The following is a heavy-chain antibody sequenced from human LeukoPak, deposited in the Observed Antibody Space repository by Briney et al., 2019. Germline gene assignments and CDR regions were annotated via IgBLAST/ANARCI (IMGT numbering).Heavy chain of an antibody. Sequence: SETLSLTCTVSGVSISSYYWSWIRQPPGKGLEWIGYIYYSGSTNYNPSLKSRVTISVDTSKNQFSLQLSSVTAADKAVYYCARGPDYGDYEGWFDPWGQGTLVTVSS. V-gene: IGHV4-59*01. J-gene: IGHJ5*02. CDR1: GVSISSYY. D-gene: IGHD4-17*01. CDR3: ARGPDYGDYEGWFDP. CDR2: IYYSGST.